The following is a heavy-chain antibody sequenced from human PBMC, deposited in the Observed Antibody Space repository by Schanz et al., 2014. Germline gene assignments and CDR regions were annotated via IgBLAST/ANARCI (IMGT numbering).Heavy chain of an antibody. CDR2: ISTSGTYM. V-gene: IGHV3-21*01. D-gene: IGHD5-18*01. CDR1: GFSLDIFA. J-gene: IGHJ4*02. Sequence: EVHLLESGGGLVEPGGSLRLSCATSGFSLDIFAVSWVRQAPGRGLEWVSSISTSGTYMYIADSLKGRLTISRDDAKKSMYLQMNNLRAEDTAVYYCVRVSFADPRLYRGMDRDIEYWGQGTLVTVSS. CDR3: VRVSFADPRLYRGMDRDIEY.